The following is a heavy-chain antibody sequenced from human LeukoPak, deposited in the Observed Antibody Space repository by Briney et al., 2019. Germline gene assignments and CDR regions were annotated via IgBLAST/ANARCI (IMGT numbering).Heavy chain of an antibody. J-gene: IGHJ3*02. CDR3: TRDPNGDYVGAFDM. D-gene: IGHD4-17*01. CDR1: GITLSTYA. V-gene: IGHV3-23*01. Sequence: PGGSLRLSCAASGITLSTYAMTWLRQAPGKGLEWVSSIRGSGGGTDYADSVKGRFTISRDNSRDTLFMQMNSLRAEDTALSYCTRDPNGDYVGAFDMWGPGTMVTVSS. CDR2: IRGSGGGT.